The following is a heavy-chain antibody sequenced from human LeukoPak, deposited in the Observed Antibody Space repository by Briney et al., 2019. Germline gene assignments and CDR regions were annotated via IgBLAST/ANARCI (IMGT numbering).Heavy chain of an antibody. D-gene: IGHD4-17*01. CDR3: VRDSSVTRMDA. J-gene: IGHJ6*04. V-gene: IGHV3-74*01. CDR1: GFTFSSDW. CDR2: ITNDASST. Sequence: GGSLRLSCAASGFTFSSDWMHWVRQAPGEGLVWVSRITNDASSTSYADSVKGRFTISRDNAKNTLYLEMSSLRAEDTAVYYCVRDSSVTRMDAWGKGTTVTVS.